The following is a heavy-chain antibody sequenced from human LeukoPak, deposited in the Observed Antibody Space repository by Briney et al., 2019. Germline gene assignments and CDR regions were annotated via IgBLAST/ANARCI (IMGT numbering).Heavy chain of an antibody. CDR1: GYSFTTFW. J-gene: IGHJ4*02. CDR2: INCGNSDV. CDR3: ARQGRGDLSMADY. D-gene: IGHD3-10*01. V-gene: IGHV5-51*01. Sequence: LGESLKISCRGSGYSFTTFWIGWVRQMPGKGLEWMGIINCGNSDVRYSPSFQGQVTMSADKSITTAYLQWSSLKASDNAMYYCARQGRGDLSMADYWGQGTLVTVSS.